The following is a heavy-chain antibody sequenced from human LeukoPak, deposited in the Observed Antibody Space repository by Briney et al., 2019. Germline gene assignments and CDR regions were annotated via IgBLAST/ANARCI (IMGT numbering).Heavy chain of an antibody. CDR1: GFTVSSNY. V-gene: IGHV3-53*01. Sequence: GGSLRLSCAASGFTVSSNYMSWVRQAPGKGLEWAPIIYSGGSTYYADSVKGRFTISSDNSKNRLYLQMNSLRAEDTAVYYCARGMRGSGSCPADYWGQGTLVTVSS. CDR3: ARGMRGSGSCPADY. D-gene: IGHD3-10*01. J-gene: IGHJ4*02. CDR2: IYSGGST.